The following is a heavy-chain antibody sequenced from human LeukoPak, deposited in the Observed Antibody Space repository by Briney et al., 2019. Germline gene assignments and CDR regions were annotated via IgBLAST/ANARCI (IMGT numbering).Heavy chain of an antibody. CDR2: IRYDGSNK. CDR3: AKAPSGYSSGWYGNFDY. J-gene: IGHJ4*02. D-gene: IGHD6-19*01. V-gene: IGHV3-30*02. Sequence: TGGSLRLSCAASGFTFSSYGMHWVRQAPGKGLEWVAFIRYDGSNKYYADSVKGRFTISRDNSKNTLYLQMNSLRAEDTAVYYCAKAPSGYSSGWYGNFDYWGQGTLVTVSS. CDR1: GFTFSSYG.